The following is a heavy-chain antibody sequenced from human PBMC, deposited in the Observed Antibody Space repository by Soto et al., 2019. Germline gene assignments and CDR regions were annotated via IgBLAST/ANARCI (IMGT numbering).Heavy chain of an antibody. D-gene: IGHD3-22*01. V-gene: IGHV1-46*01. CDR2: INPSGGST. CDR3: ARGYYDSSGYSSFEY. CDR1: GYIFTSYN. Sequence: GXSVKGSCKASGYIFTSYNMHWVRQAPVQGLEWMGIINPSGGSTRYAQKFQGRVTMTRDTSTSTVYMELSSLRSEDTAVYYCARGYYDSSGYSSFEYWGQGTLVTVSS. J-gene: IGHJ4*02.